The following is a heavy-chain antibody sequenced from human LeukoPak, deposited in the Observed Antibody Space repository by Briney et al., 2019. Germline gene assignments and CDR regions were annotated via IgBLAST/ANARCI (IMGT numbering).Heavy chain of an antibody. V-gene: IGHV3-48*04. J-gene: IGHJ5*01. D-gene: IGHD2-2*01. Sequence: GGSLRLSCAASGFSFSIYSLTWVRQAPGKGLEWIAYINEGSSVIYYAVSVEGRFTVSRDNAKNSLYLQMNNLRGDDTAVYYCARGFGTSWFYSWGQGTLVTVSS. CDR1: GFSFSIYS. CDR3: ARGFGTSWFYS. CDR2: INEGSSVI.